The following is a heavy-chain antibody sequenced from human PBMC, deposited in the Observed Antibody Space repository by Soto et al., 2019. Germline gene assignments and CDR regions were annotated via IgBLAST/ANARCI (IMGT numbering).Heavy chain of an antibody. J-gene: IGHJ6*02. Sequence: QVQLVQSGAEVKKTGSSVKVSCKASGGTFSIYGFSWVRQAPGQGPEWIGGIIPILTTPNYAQKFQGRVTIVADESTTTVYMELSSLKFEDTVVYYGATSVGIAPTGEDGMDVWGQGTSVTVAS. V-gene: IGHV1-69*01. CDR2: IIPILTTP. D-gene: IGHD2-8*02. CDR1: GGTFSIYG. CDR3: ATSVGIAPTGEDGMDV.